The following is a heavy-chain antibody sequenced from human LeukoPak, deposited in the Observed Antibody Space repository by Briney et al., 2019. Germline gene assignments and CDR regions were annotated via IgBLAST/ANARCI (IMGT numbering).Heavy chain of an antibody. Sequence: ASVKVSCKASGYTFTSYDINWVRQATGQGLEWMGWMNPNSGNTGYAQKFQGRVTMTRNTSISTAYMELSSLRSEDTAVCYCARARGSGSYYGHDYYYYHYMDVWGKGTTVTVSS. D-gene: IGHD3-10*01. V-gene: IGHV1-8*01. CDR2: MNPNSGNT. CDR3: ARARGSGSYYGHDYYYYHYMDV. CDR1: GYTFTSYD. J-gene: IGHJ6*03.